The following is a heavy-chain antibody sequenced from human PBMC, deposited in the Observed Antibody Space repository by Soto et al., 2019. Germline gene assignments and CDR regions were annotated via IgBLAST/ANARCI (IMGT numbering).Heavy chain of an antibody. V-gene: IGHV2-5*02. CDR3: AHRRQPYGSGSYIDY. CDR1: GFSLSTSGVG. CDR2: IYWDDDK. Sequence: QITLKESGLTLVKPTQTLTLTCTFSGFSLSTSGVGVGWIRQPPGKALEWLALIYWDDDKRYSPSLKSRLTITKDTSKNQVVLTMTNMDPVDTATYYCAHRRQPYGSGSYIDYWGQGTLVTVSS. J-gene: IGHJ4*02. D-gene: IGHD3-10*01.